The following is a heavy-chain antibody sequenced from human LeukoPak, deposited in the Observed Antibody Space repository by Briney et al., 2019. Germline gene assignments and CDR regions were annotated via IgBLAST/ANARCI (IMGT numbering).Heavy chain of an antibody. CDR3: ARTDITMVRGVHFDY. J-gene: IGHJ4*02. Sequence: SETLSLTCTVSGGSASSGNYYWSWIRQPPGKGLEWIGYIYYSGSTNYNPSLKSRVTISVDTSKNQFSLKLSSVTAADTAVYYCARTDITMVRGVHFDYWGQGTLVTVSS. CDR2: IYYSGST. CDR1: GGSASSGNYY. V-gene: IGHV4-61*01. D-gene: IGHD3-10*01.